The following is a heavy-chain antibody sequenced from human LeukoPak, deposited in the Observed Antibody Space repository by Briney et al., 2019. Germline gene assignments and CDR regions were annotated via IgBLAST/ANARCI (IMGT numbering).Heavy chain of an antibody. CDR1: GFTFDDYA. CDR2: ISWDGVST. J-gene: IGHJ6*03. Sequence: GGSLRLSCAASGFTFDDYAMHWVRQAPGKGLEWVSLISWDGVSTFYGDSVKGRFTTSRDNRKNALYLQMNSLRLEDTALYYCAKSDSVADTYYYYMDVWGKGTTVTVS. D-gene: IGHD6-19*01. V-gene: IGHV3-43D*03. CDR3: AKSDSVADTYYYYMDV.